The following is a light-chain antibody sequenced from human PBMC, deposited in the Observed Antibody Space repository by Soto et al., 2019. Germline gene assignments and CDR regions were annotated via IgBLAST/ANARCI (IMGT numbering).Light chain of an antibody. CDR1: QSISSW. Sequence: DIQMTQSPSTLSASVGDRVTITCRASQSISSWLAWYQQKPGKAPKLLIYDASSLESGVPSRVSGSGSGTEFTLTIRSLQPDDFAPYYCQQYNSYSETFGQGTKVEIK. CDR3: QQYNSYSET. J-gene: IGKJ1*01. V-gene: IGKV1-5*01. CDR2: DAS.